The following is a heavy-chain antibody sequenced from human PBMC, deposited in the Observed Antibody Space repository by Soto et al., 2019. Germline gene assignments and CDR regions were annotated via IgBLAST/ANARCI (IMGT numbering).Heavy chain of an antibody. V-gene: IGHV3-23*01. J-gene: IGHJ4*02. CDR2: ISGSGGST. D-gene: IGHD2-21*02. CDR3: AKDGSWGDHYYFDN. Sequence: EVQLLESGGGLVRPGGSLRLSCAVSGFMFNSYAMTWVRQAPGKGLEWVSSISGSGGSTYYSDSVRGRFTISRDNSKKMLYLEMNSLKGDDTAVYYCAKDGSWGDHYYFDNWGQGTLVTVSS. CDR1: GFMFNSYA.